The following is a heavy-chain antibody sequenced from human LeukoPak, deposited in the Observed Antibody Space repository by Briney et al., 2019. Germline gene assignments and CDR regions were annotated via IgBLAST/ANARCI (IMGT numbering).Heavy chain of an antibody. CDR2: INHSGST. CDR3: ARATSIAAAGTFDYFDY. D-gene: IGHD6-13*01. Sequence: SETLSLTCAVYGGSFSGYYWSWIRQPPGKGLEWIGEINHSGSTNYNPSLKSRVTISVDTSKNQFSLKLSSVTAADTAVYYCARATSIAAAGTFDYFDYWGQGTLATVSS. V-gene: IGHV4-34*01. J-gene: IGHJ4*02. CDR1: GGSFSGYY.